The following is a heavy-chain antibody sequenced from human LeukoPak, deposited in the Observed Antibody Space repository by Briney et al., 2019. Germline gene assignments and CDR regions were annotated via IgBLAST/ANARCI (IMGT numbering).Heavy chain of an antibody. D-gene: IGHD6-19*01. J-gene: IGHJ4*02. CDR3: ARDGIAVAEYYFYY. CDR1: GFTFSSFW. V-gene: IGHV3-74*01. Sequence: GGSLRLSCAASGFTFSSFWMHWVRQAQGKGLVWVSRINSDGSSTTYADSVKGRFTTSSDNARNTLYLQINSLRAEDTAVYYCARDGIAVAEYYFYYWGERTPVTVSS. CDR2: INSDGSST.